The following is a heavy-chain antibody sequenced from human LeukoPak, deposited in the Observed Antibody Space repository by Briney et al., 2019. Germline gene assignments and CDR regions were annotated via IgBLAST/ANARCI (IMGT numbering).Heavy chain of an antibody. CDR3: ARYYYDSSGYPDFDY. J-gene: IGHJ4*02. CDR1: GYSFTSYW. CDR2: IYPGDSDT. Sequence: TRGESLKISCKGSGYSFTSYWIGWVRQMPGKGLEWMGIIYPGDSDTRYSPSFQGQVTTSADKSISTAYLQWSSLKASDTAMYYCARYYYDSSGYPDFDYWGQGTLVTVSS. D-gene: IGHD3-22*01. V-gene: IGHV5-51*01.